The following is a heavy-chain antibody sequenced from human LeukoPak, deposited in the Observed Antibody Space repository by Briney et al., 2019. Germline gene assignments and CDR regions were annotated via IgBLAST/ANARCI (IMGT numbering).Heavy chain of an antibody. V-gene: IGHV3-30*14. Sequence: GGSLRLSCAASAFTFSDHSMHWARQAPGKGLEWVSSIAYDSSNTYYADSVKARFTISRDNSENTLYLQMNSLRAEDTAVYYCARDSYEPGGYFDYWGQGTLVTVSS. CDR3: ARDSYEPGGYFDY. CDR2: IAYDSSNT. J-gene: IGHJ4*02. CDR1: AFTFSDHS. D-gene: IGHD1-14*01.